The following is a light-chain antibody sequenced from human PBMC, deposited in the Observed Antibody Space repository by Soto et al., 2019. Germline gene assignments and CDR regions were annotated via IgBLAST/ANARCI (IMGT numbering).Light chain of an antibody. J-gene: IGKJ1*01. CDR3: QQRSNWPPWT. V-gene: IGKV3-11*01. CDR2: GAS. Sequence: EIVLTQSPATLSLSPGERATLSCRASQSVSSNLAWYQQKPGQAPRLLIYGASNRATGIPARFSGSGSGTDFTLTISRLEPEDFAVYYCQQRSNWPPWTFGQGTKVDIK. CDR1: QSVSSN.